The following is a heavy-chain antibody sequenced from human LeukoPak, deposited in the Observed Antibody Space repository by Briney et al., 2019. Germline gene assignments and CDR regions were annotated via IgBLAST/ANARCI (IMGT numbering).Heavy chain of an antibody. CDR2: INEDGSGK. CDR3: ARDARPYYYSYMDV. CDR1: GFTFSRYW. D-gene: IGHD6-6*01. V-gene: IGHV3-7*01. Sequence: GGSLRLSCAASGFTFSRYWMTWVRQAPGKGLEWVANINEDGSGKYYVDSVKGRFTISRDNAKNSLFLQMNSLRAEDTAVYYCARDARPYYYSYMDVWGKGTTVTVSS. J-gene: IGHJ6*03.